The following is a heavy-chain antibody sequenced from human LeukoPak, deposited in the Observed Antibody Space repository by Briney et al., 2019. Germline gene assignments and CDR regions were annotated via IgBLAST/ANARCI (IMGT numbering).Heavy chain of an antibody. CDR3: AELGITMIGGV. J-gene: IGHJ6*04. D-gene: IGHD3-10*02. CDR2: IQFDGTNK. Sequence: GGSLRLSCAASGFTFSTYGMHWVRQAPGKGLEWVAFIQFDGTNKYYADSVKGRFTISRDNAKNSLYLQMDSLRAEDTAVYYCAELGITMIGGVWGKGTTVTISS. CDR1: GFTFSTYG. V-gene: IGHV3-30*02.